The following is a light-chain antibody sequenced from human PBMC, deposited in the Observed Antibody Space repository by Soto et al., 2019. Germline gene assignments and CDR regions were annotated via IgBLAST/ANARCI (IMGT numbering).Light chain of an antibody. CDR1: SSNIAKNY. J-gene: IGLJ2*01. CDR3: ATGDISLSVV. V-gene: IGLV1-51*01. CDR2: DND. Sequence: QSVLTQPPSVSAAPGQKVTISCSGSSSNIAKNYVYWYQQFPGTAPKLLIFDNDKRPSGIPDRFSGSKSGTSATLGITGLQTGDEADYYCATGDISLSVVFGGGTKMTVL.